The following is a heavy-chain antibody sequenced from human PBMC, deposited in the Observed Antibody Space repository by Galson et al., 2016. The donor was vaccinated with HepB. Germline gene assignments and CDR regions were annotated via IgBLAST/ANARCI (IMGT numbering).Heavy chain of an antibody. D-gene: IGHD3-9*01. V-gene: IGHV1-46*01. J-gene: IGHJ2*01. Sequence: SVKVSCKASGYTFFNYYIHWVRQAPGQGLEWMAMINPSSGSTIYAREFQGKISVTRDTASVPSDTSTGTVHLFLSSLRHEDTAVYYCARLGGTLTGYDNFGNLRGDFDLWGRGSLVTVSS. CDR2: INPSSGST. CDR3: ARLGGTLTGYDNFGNLRGDFDL. CDR1: GYTFFNYY.